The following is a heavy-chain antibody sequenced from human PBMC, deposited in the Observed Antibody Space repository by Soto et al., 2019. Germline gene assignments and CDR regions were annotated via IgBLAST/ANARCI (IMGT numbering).Heavy chain of an antibody. J-gene: IGHJ4*02. CDR3: GRGRSGELVAFY. CDR2: ISPKSGGT. V-gene: IGHV1-2*02. Sequence: QVQLVQSGAEVKEPGASVKVSCKASGYTFTGYYIHWVRQAPGQGLEWVGEISPKSGGTRYAQKFQGRVTMTKDTSITTVYMELSNLSPDDTAVYYWGRGRSGELVAFYWGQGTLVTVHS. D-gene: IGHD1-7*01. CDR1: GYTFTGYY.